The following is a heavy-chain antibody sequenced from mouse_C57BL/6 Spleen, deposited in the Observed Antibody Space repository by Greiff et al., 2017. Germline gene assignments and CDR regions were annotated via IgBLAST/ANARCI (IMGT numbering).Heavy chain of an antibody. Sequence: QVQLQQPGAELVMPGASVKLSCKASGYTFTSYWMHWVKQRPGQGLEWIGAIDPSDSYTNYNQKFKGKSTLTVDKSSSTAYMQLSSLTSEDSAIYYCARPHYYGSSSRDYFDYWGQGTTLTVSS. V-gene: IGHV1-69*01. J-gene: IGHJ2*01. CDR3: ARPHYYGSSSRDYFDY. CDR2: IDPSDSYT. D-gene: IGHD1-1*01. CDR1: GYTFTSYW.